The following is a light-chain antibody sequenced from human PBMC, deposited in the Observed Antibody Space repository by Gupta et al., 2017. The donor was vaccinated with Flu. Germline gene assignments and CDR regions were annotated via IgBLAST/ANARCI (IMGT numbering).Light chain of an antibody. CDR2: GDT. J-gene: IGLJ3*02. Sequence: QSVLTQPPSVSGASGQRVTISCTGTSSNIGAGYDVHWYQQLPGTAPKLLIYGDTNRPSGVPDRFSCSKSGTSASLAITGLQAEDEADYYCQSYDNSLSGYWVFGGGTKLTVL. V-gene: IGLV1-40*01. CDR3: QSYDNSLSGYWV. CDR1: SSNIGAGYD.